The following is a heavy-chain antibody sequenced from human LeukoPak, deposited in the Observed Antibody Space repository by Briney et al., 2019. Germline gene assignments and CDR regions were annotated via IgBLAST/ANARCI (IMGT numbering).Heavy chain of an antibody. V-gene: IGHV3-7*01. D-gene: IGHD1-1*01. J-gene: IGHJ4*02. CDR3: ATMGLEPLPYYFDY. CDR1: GFTFSRYW. Sequence: GGSLRLSCAASGFTFSRYWMSWVRQAPGKGLERVANINQDGSARYHVDSVRGRFTISRDSARNSLFLQMDSLRAEDTAVYYCATMGLEPLPYYFDYWGQGTLVTVSS. CDR2: INQDGSAR.